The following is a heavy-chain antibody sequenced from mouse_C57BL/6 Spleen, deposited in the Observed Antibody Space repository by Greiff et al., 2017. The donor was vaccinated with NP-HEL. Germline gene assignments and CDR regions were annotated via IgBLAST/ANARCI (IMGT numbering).Heavy chain of an antibody. Sequence: QVQLQQPGAELVRPGSSVKLSCKASGYTFTSYWMDWVKQRPGQGLEWIGNIYPSDSETHYNQKFKDKATLTVDKSSSTAYMQLSSLTSEDSAVYYCARRYGNFYYAMDYWGQGTSVTVSS. CDR2: IYPSDSET. CDR3: ARRYGNFYYAMDY. V-gene: IGHV1-61*01. CDR1: GYTFTSYW. D-gene: IGHD1-1*01. J-gene: IGHJ4*01.